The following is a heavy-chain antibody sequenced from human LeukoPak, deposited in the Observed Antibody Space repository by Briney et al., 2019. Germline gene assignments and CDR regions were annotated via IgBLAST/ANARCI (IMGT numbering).Heavy chain of an antibody. CDR1: GGSFRGYY. Sequence: SETLSLTCAVYGGSFRGYYWSWIRQPRGKGLEWIGEINHSGRTNYNPSLKSRVTISVDTSKNQFSLKLSSVTAADTAVYYCARGRDTAMVPYYYYYYMDVWGKGTTVTVSS. J-gene: IGHJ6*03. D-gene: IGHD5-18*01. CDR2: INHSGRT. CDR3: ARGRDTAMVPYYYYYYMDV. V-gene: IGHV4-34*01.